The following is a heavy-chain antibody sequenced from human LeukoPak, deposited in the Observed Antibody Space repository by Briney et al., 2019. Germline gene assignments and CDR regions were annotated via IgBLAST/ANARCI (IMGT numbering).Heavy chain of an antibody. V-gene: IGHV4-59*01. CDR1: GGSISSYY. CDR3: ARGAYIAAAQYGY. Sequence: PSETLSLTCTVSGGSISSYYWSWIRQPPGKGLEWIGYIYYSGSTNYNPSLKSRVTISVDTSKNQFSLKLSSVTAADTAVYYCARGAYIAAAQYGYWGQGTLVTVSS. J-gene: IGHJ4*02. D-gene: IGHD6-13*01. CDR2: IYYSGST.